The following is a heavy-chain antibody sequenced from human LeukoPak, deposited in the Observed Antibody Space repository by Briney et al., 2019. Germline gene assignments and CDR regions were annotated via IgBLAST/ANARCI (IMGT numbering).Heavy chain of an antibody. V-gene: IGHV6-1*01. Sequence: SQTLSLTCVISGDSVSRNTAGWSWLRQSPSRGLEWLGRTYYRSRWYSDFAPSVKNRITINPDTSKNQFSLQLNSVTPEDTAVYYCARSSSHKNDYWGQGTLVTVSS. CDR3: ARSSSHKNDY. J-gene: IGHJ4*02. CDR2: TYYRSRWYS. CDR1: GDSVSRNTAG. D-gene: IGHD6-6*01.